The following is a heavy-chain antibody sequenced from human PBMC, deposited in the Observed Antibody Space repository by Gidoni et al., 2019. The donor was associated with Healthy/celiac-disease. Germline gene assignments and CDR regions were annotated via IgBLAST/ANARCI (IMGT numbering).Heavy chain of an antibody. Sequence: EVQLLESGGGLVQPGGSLRLSCAAPGFTFSSYAMSWVRQAPGKGLEWVSAISGSGGSTYYADSVKGRFTISRDNSKNTLYLQMNSLRAEDTAVYYCADFSGGAAAVDYYYYGMDVWGQGTTVTVSS. D-gene: IGHD6-13*01. J-gene: IGHJ6*02. CDR1: GFTFSSYA. CDR2: ISGSGGST. CDR3: ADFSGGAAAVDYYYYGMDV. V-gene: IGHV3-23*01.